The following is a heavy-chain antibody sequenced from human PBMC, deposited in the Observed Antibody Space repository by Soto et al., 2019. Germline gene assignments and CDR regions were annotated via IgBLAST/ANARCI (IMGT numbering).Heavy chain of an antibody. J-gene: IGHJ4*02. CDR3: AKDRNYYDSSGYYYPSY. D-gene: IGHD3-22*01. CDR1: GFTFSSYG. V-gene: IGHV3-30*18. CDR2: ISYDGSNK. Sequence: QPGGSLRLSCAASGFTFSSYGMHWVRQAPGKGLEWVAVISYDGSNKYYADSVKGRFTISRDNSKNTLYLQMNSLRAEDTAVYYCAKDRNYYDSSGYYYPSYWGQGTLVTVSS.